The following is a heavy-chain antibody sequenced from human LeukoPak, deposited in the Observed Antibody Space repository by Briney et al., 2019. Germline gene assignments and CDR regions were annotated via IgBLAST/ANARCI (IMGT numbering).Heavy chain of an antibody. CDR2: IIPIFGTA. D-gene: IGHD2/OR15-2a*01. V-gene: IGHV1-69*13. CDR1: GGTFSSYA. CDR3: ATDLRETLFDY. J-gene: IGHJ4*02. Sequence: ASVKVSCKASGGTFSSYAISWVRQAPGQGLEWMGGIIPIFGTANYAQKFQGGVTITADESTSTAYMELSSLRSEDTAVYYCATDLRETLFDYWGQGTLVTVSS.